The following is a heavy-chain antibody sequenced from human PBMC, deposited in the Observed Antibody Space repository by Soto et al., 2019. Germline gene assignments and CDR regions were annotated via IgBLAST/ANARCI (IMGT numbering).Heavy chain of an antibody. J-gene: IGHJ4*02. Sequence: EVQLVESGGGLVQPGGSLRLSCAASGFTFSSYWMSWVRQAPGKGLEWVANIKQDGSEKYYVDSVKGRFTISRDNAKNSLYLQMNSLRAEDTAVYYCARGQGPYGSPYYFDYCGQGTLVTVSS. CDR1: GFTFSSYW. CDR3: ARGQGPYGSPYYFDY. CDR2: IKQDGSEK. V-gene: IGHV3-7*01. D-gene: IGHD3-10*01.